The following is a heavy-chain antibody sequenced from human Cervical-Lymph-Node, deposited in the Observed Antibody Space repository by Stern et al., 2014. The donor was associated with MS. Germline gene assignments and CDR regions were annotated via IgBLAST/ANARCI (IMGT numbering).Heavy chain of an antibody. CDR1: GFTFNKNA. D-gene: IGHD3-3*01. CDR2: ISSEGSNK. CDR3: ASSYDFWSGYYFFDN. V-gene: IGHV3-30*04. Sequence: VQLVESGGGVVQPGRSLRLSCAISGFTFNKNAMNWVRQAPGKGLEWVAVISSEGSNKYYADSVKGRFTISRDNSKNTLYLQVNSLRAEDTAVYYCASSYDFWSGYYFFDNWGQGTLVTVSS. J-gene: IGHJ4*02.